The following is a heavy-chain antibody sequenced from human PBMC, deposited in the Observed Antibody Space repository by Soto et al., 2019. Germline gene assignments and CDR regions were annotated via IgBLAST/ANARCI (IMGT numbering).Heavy chain of an antibody. D-gene: IGHD3-16*01. V-gene: IGHV3-30*18. CDR3: AKDDQITASIDY. CDR1: GFTFSSYA. Sequence: GGSLRLSCAPSGFTFSSYAMHWVRQAPGKGLEWVAVISYDGSNKYYVDPVKGRFTISRDNSKNTLYLQMNSLRAEDTAVYYCAKDDQITASIDYWGQGTRGTVSS. J-gene: IGHJ4*02. CDR2: ISYDGSNK.